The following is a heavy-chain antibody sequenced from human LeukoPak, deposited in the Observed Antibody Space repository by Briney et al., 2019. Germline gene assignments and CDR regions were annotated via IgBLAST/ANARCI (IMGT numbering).Heavy chain of an antibody. CDR1: GFTFSTYA. Sequence: PGGSLRLSCAASGFTFSTYAVSWVRQAPGKGLEWVSTISGSSSSTYYADSVKGRFTISRDNSKNTLYLQMNSLRAEDTAIYYCAKYVSAKGPPYGLDVWGQGTTVTVSS. J-gene: IGHJ6*02. CDR3: AKYVSAKGPPYGLDV. D-gene: IGHD2/OR15-2a*01. CDR2: ISGSSSST. V-gene: IGHV3-23*01.